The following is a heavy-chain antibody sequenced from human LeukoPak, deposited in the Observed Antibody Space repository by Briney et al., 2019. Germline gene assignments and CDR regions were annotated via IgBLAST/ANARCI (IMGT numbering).Heavy chain of an antibody. Sequence: GSLRLSCEASGVTFSTYWMSWVRQAPGKGLEWVANIKQDGSEKYYVDSVKGRFTISRDNAKNSLYLQMNSLRAEDTAMYYCARDSAGNDYWGQGTLVTVSS. CDR2: IKQDGSEK. CDR1: GVTFSTYW. V-gene: IGHV3-7*01. J-gene: IGHJ4*02. D-gene: IGHD6-13*01. CDR3: ARDSAGNDY.